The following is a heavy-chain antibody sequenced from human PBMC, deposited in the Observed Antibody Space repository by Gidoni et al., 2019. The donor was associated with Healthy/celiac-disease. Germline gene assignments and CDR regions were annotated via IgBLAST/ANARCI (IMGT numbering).Heavy chain of an antibody. CDR3: ARVDYYYGSGSSFSGDW. V-gene: IGHV1-8*01. CDR1: GYTFTSYD. CDR2: MNPNSGNT. J-gene: IGHJ4*02. Sequence: QVQLVPSGAEVKKPGASVKVSCKASGYTFTSYDINWVRQATGQGLEWMGWMNPNSGNTGYAQKFQGRVTMTRNTSISTAYMELSSLRSEDTAVYYCARVDYYYGSGSSFSGDWWGQGTLVTVSS. D-gene: IGHD3-10*01.